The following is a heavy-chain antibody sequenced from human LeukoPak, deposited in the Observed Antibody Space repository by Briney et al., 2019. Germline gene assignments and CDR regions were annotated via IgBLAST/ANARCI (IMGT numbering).Heavy chain of an antibody. Sequence: GGSLRLSCAVSGITLSNYGMSWVRQAPGKGLEWVAGISDSGGRTNYADTVKGRFTISRDNPKNTLYLQMNSLRAEDTAVYFCAKRGVVIRVILVGFHKEAYYFDSWGQGALVAVSS. CDR3: AKRGVVIRVILVGFHKEAYYFDS. CDR2: ISDSGGRT. J-gene: IGHJ4*02. V-gene: IGHV3-23*01. D-gene: IGHD3-22*01. CDR1: GITLSNYG.